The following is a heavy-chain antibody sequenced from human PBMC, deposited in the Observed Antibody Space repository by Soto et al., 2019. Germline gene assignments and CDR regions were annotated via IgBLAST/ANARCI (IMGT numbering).Heavy chain of an antibody. J-gene: IGHJ4*02. Sequence: GGSLRLSCAAPGFTFCSYALSWVPPAPGKGVEWVSAISGSGGSTYYADSVKGRFTISRDNSKNTLYLQMNSLRAEDTAVYYCAKDRYYGSGSYYEYYFDYWGQGTLVTVSS. CDR2: ISGSGGST. CDR1: GFTFCSYA. D-gene: IGHD3-10*01. V-gene: IGHV3-23*01. CDR3: AKDRYYGSGSYYEYYFDY.